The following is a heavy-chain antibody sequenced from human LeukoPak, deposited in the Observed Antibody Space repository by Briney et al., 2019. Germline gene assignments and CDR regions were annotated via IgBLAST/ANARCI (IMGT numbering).Heavy chain of an antibody. Sequence: GGSLRLSCAASGFTFSSYGMSWVRQAPGKGLEWVSAISNGGGSTYYADSVKGRFTISRDNSKSTLYLQMSSLRAEDTAVYYCAKRQYGSGSSYAFDIWGQGTMVTVSS. CDR3: AKRQYGSGSSYAFDI. J-gene: IGHJ3*02. V-gene: IGHV3-23*01. D-gene: IGHD3-10*01. CDR1: GFTFSSYG. CDR2: ISNGGGST.